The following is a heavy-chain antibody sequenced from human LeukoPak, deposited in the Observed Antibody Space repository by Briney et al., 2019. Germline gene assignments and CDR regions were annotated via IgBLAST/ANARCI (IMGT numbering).Heavy chain of an antibody. CDR1: GFTFSNYG. CDR3: AKRSSLGGAFDY. V-gene: IGHV3-23*01. D-gene: IGHD3-16*01. J-gene: IGHJ4*02. CDR2: ITGNGDGT. Sequence: PGGSLRLSCVVSGFTFSNYGMSWVRQAPGKGLEWVSAITGNGDGTYYADSVKGRFTISRDNSKNILYLHVNTLRVDDTAVYYCAKRSSLGGAFDYWGQGTLVTVSS.